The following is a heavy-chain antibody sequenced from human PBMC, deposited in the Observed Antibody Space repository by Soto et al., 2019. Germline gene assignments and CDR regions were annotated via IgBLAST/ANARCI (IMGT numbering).Heavy chain of an antibody. CDR1: GYTFTSYG. D-gene: IGHD2-21*02. CDR2: ISAYNGNT. Sequence: ASVKVSCKASGYTFTSYGISWVRQAPGQGIEWMGWISAYNGNTNYAQKLQGRVTMTTDTSTSTAYMELRSLRSDDTAVYYCARVASVIVVVTATRRYFDYWGQGTLVTVSS. CDR3: ARVASVIVVVTATRRYFDY. V-gene: IGHV1-18*01. J-gene: IGHJ4*02.